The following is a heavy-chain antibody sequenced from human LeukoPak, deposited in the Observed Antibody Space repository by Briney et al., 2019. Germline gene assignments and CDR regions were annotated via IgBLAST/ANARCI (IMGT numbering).Heavy chain of an antibody. V-gene: IGHV4-38-2*02. CDR3: ARDSHSGSYYLWFDP. D-gene: IGHD1-26*01. J-gene: IGHJ5*02. CDR2: IYHSGST. Sequence: SETLSLTCTVSGYSISSGYYWGWIRQPPGKGLEWIGSIYHSGSTYYNPSLKSRVTISVDTSKNQFSLKLSSVTAADTAVYYCARDSHSGSYYLWFDPWGQGTLVTVSS. CDR1: GYSISSGYY.